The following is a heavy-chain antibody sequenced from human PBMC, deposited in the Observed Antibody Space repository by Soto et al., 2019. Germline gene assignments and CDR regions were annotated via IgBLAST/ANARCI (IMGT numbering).Heavy chain of an antibody. V-gene: IGHV1-8*01. D-gene: IGHD3-16*01. CDR1: GYTFTSYD. CDR2: MNPNSGNT. CDR3: ARGGGGGYIWGSFPGYYYYYMDV. J-gene: IGHJ6*03. Sequence: ASVKVSCKASGYTFTSYDINWVRQATGQGLEWMGWMNPNSGNTGYAQKFQGRVTMTRNTSISTAYMELSSLRSEDTAVYYCARGGGGGYIWGSFPGYYYYYMDVWGQGTTVTVSS.